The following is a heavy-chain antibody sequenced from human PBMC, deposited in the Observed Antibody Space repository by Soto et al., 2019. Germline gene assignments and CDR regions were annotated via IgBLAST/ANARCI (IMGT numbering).Heavy chain of an antibody. D-gene: IGHD3-3*01. Sequence: GASVKVSCKASGYSFTSYDINWVRQATGQGLEWMGWMNPNSGNTGYAQKFQGRVTMTRNTSISTAYMELSSLRSEDTAVYYCARVPITIFGVVTYYHYYYMDVWGQGTTVTAP. V-gene: IGHV1-8*01. J-gene: IGHJ6*03. CDR1: GYSFTSYD. CDR2: MNPNSGNT. CDR3: ARVPITIFGVVTYYHYYYMDV.